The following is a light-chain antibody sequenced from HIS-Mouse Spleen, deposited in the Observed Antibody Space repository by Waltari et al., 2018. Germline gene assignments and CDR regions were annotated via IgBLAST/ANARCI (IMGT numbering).Light chain of an antibody. CDR1: ALPKKY. Sequence: PSVSVSPGQTARITCSGDALPKKYAYWYQQKSGQAPVLVIYEDSKRPSGIHERFSGSSSGTMATLTISGAQVEDEADYYCYSTDSSGNHRVFGGGTKLTVL. CDR2: EDS. CDR3: YSTDSSGNHRV. V-gene: IGLV3-10*01. J-gene: IGLJ2*01.